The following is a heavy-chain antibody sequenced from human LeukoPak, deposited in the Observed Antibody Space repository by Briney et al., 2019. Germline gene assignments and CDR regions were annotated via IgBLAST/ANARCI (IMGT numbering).Heavy chain of an antibody. Sequence: QPGGSLRLSCAASGFTVSSNYMTWVRQAPGKGLEWVSVIYGGGSTYYADSVKGRFTISRQTSKNTLYLQMNGLRAVDTAVYYCSRLVGATYFDYWGQGTLVTVSS. CDR1: GFTVSSNY. CDR3: SRLVGATYFDY. J-gene: IGHJ4*02. D-gene: IGHD1-26*01. CDR2: IYGGGST. V-gene: IGHV3-53*04.